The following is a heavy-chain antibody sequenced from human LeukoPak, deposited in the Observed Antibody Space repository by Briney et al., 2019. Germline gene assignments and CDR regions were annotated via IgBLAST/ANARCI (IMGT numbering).Heavy chain of an antibody. CDR3: AKEGQYSSSWYLGY. CDR2: INTNTGNP. CDR1: GYTFTTYA. J-gene: IGHJ4*02. V-gene: IGHV7-4-1*02. D-gene: IGHD6-13*01. Sequence: ASVKVSCKASGYTFTTYAMNWVRQAPGQGLEWMGWINTNTGNPTYAQGFTGRFVFSLDTSVSTAYLQISSLKAEDTAVYYCAKEGQYSSSWYLGYWGQGTLVTVSS.